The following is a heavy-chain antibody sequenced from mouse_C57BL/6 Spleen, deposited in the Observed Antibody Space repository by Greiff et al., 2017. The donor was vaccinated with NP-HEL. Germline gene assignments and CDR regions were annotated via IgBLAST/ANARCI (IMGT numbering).Heavy chain of an antibody. CDR3: ARELLRSLWYFDV. V-gene: IGHV3-6*01. CDR1: GYSITSGYY. Sequence: EVQLQESGPGLVKPSQSLSLPCSVTGYSITSGYYWNWIRQFPGNKLEWMGYISYDGSNNYNPSLKNRISITRDTSKNQFFLKLNSVTTEDTATDYCARELLRSLWYFDVWGTGTTVTVSS. CDR2: ISYDGSN. D-gene: IGHD1-1*01. J-gene: IGHJ1*03.